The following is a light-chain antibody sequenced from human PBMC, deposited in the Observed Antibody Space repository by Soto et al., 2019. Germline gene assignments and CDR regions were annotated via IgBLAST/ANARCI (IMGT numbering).Light chain of an antibody. V-gene: IGKV3-15*01. Sequence: ELVMTQSPATLSVSPGARATLSCRASQSVSSNLAWYQQKPGQAPRLLLYGASTRANGIPARFSGSGSGTEFTLTISSLQSEGFAVYYCQQYNNWPRVTFGPGTKVDIK. CDR3: QQYNNWPRVT. J-gene: IGKJ3*01. CDR2: GAS. CDR1: QSVSSN.